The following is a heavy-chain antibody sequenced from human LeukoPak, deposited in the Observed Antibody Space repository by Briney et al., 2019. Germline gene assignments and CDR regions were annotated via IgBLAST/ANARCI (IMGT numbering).Heavy chain of an antibody. V-gene: IGHV1-2*02. D-gene: IGHD6-6*01. J-gene: IGHJ5*02. CDR3: ARSLGGTAARLGWFDP. Sequence: ASVKVSCKASGYTFTGYYMHWVRQAPGQGLEWMGWINPNSGGTNYAQKFQGRVTMTRDTSISTAYMELSRLRSDDTAVYYCARSLGGTAARLGWFDPWGQGTLVTVSS. CDR2: INPNSGGT. CDR1: GYTFTGYY.